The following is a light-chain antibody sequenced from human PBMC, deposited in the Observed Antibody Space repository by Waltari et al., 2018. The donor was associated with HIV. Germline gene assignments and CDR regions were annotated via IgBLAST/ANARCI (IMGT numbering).Light chain of an antibody. CDR2: QDX. J-gene: IGLJ1*01. CDR1: EXGXKY. CDR3: XVWXPNTAGYL. Sequence: SFDLTQPPSVSVSPGQTATITXSGXEXGXKYTSWYQKRPXESPVVVIYQDXKRPAGIPDXXSGXNXGXXXTLXXSGXXXXVEAXYXGXVWXPNTAGYLFGTGTQVTVX. V-gene: IGLV3-1*01.